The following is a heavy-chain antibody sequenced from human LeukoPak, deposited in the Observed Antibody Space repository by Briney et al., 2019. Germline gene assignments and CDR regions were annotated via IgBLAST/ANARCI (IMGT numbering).Heavy chain of an antibody. V-gene: IGHV3-7*01. CDR3: ARGLRYFDWTIDY. CDR1: GFTFSSYW. J-gene: IGHJ4*02. CDR2: IKQDGSEK. D-gene: IGHD3-9*01. Sequence: GGSLRLSCAASGFTFSSYWMSWVRQAPGKGLEWVANIKQDGSEKYYVDSVKGRFTISRDNAKNSLYLQMNNLRAEDTAVYYCARGLRYFDWTIDYWGQGTLVTVSS.